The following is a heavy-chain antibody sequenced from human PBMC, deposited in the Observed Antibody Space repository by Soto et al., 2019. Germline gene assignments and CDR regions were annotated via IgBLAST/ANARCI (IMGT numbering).Heavy chain of an antibody. J-gene: IGHJ6*02. CDR2: INPNSGGT. V-gene: IGHV1-2*04. CDR1: GYTFTGYY. CDR3: ARDHGTWFGELLPNYYYYYGMDV. Sequence: GASVKVSCKASGYTFTGYYMHWVRQAPGRGLEWMGWINPNSGGTNYAQKFQGWVTMTRDTSISTAYMELSRLRSDDTAVYYCARDHGTWFGELLPNYYYYYGMDVWGQGTTVTVSS. D-gene: IGHD3-10*01.